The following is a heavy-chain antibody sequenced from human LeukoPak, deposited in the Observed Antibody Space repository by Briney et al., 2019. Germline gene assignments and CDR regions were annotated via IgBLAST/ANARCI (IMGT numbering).Heavy chain of an antibody. D-gene: IGHD2-15*01. J-gene: IGHJ4*02. CDR1: GFTFSSYS. V-gene: IGHV3-48*01. CDR3: ASLKGFYCSGGSCYPKYYFDY. Sequence: HAGGSLRLSCAASGFTFSSYSMNWVRQAPGKGLEWVSYISSSSSTIYYADSVKGRFTISRDNAKNSLYLQMNSLRAEDTAVYYCASLKGFYCSGGSCYPKYYFDYWGQGTLVTVSS. CDR2: ISSSSSTI.